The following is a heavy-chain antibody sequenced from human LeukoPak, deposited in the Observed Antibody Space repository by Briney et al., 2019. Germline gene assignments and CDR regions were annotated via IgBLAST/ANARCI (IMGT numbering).Heavy chain of an antibody. Sequence: NTGESLKISCKGSGYIFTSYWIGWVRQTPGKGLEWMGIIYPGDSDIRYSPSFQGQVTVSADKSISTAYLQWSSLKASDTAMYYCARGGTVVTIDYWGQGTLVTVSS. J-gene: IGHJ4*02. CDR2: IYPGDSDI. CDR1: GYIFTSYW. D-gene: IGHD4-23*01. CDR3: ARGGTVVTIDY. V-gene: IGHV5-51*01.